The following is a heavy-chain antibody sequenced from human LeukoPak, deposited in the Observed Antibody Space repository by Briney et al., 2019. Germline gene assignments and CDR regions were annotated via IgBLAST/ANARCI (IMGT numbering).Heavy chain of an antibody. CDR3: ATDLQLERHY. V-gene: IGHV1-24*01. D-gene: IGHD1-1*01. CDR1: GYTFTGYY. J-gene: IGHJ4*02. CDR2: FDPEDGET. Sequence: GASVKVSCKASGYTFTGYYMHWVRQAPGKGLEWMGGFDPEDGETIYAQKFQGRVTMTEDTSTDTAYMELSSLRSEDTAVYYCATDLQLERHYWGQGTLVTVSS.